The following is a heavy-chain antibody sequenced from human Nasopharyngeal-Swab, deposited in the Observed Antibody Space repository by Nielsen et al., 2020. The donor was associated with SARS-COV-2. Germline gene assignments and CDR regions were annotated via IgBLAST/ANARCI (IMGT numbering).Heavy chain of an antibody. CDR2: ISGSGRGT. CDR3: AKGGRSITIFGVAGSFDN. D-gene: IGHD3-3*01. J-gene: IGHJ4*02. V-gene: IGHV3-23*01. Sequence: GGSLRLSCAASGFTFSSYAMSWVRQAPGKGLEWVSVISGSGRGTYYADSVKGRFTISRDKSQNTLYLQMSSLRADDTAVYYCAKGGRSITIFGVAGSFDNWGQGTLVTVSS. CDR1: GFTFSSYA.